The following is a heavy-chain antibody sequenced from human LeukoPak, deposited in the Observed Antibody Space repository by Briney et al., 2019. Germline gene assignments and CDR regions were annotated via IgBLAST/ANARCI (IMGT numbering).Heavy chain of an antibody. CDR1: GGSFSGYY. CDR2: INHSGST. Sequence: SETLSLTCAVYGGSFSGYYWSWIRQPPGKGLEWIGEINHSGSTNYNPSLKSRVTISVDTSKNQFSLKLSSVTAADTAVYYCARGVYRSDQQPSYDSSGYYYDYWGQGTLVTVSS. V-gene: IGHV4-34*01. CDR3: ARGVYRSDQQPSYDSSGYYYDY. J-gene: IGHJ4*02. D-gene: IGHD3-22*01.